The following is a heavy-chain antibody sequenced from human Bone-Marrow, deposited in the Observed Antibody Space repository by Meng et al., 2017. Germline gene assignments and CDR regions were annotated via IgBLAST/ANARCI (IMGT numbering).Heavy chain of an antibody. D-gene: IGHD3-3*01. CDR3: ANHYDFWSGYYRTTHFDY. J-gene: IGHJ4*02. CDR1: GFTFDDYA. V-gene: IGHV3-9*01. Sequence: SLKISCAAPGFTFDDYAMHWVRQAPGKGLEWVSGISWNSGSIGYADSVKGRFTISRDNAKNSLYLQMNSLRAEDTAVYYCANHYDFWSGYYRTTHFDYWGQGTLVTVSS. CDR2: ISWNSGSI.